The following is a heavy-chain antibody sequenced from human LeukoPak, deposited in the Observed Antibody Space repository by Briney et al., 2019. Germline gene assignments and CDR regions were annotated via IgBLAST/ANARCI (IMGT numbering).Heavy chain of an antibody. Sequence: PGGSLRLSCAASGFTFSSYEMNWVRQPPGKGVEWLSYISSSGSTIYYAASVKGRFTISRDNAKKSLHLQMNSLRAEDTAVYYCARRSSSFSFFDCWGQGTLVTVSS. J-gene: IGHJ4*02. D-gene: IGHD6-13*01. V-gene: IGHV3-48*03. CDR2: ISSSGSTI. CDR3: ARRSSSFSFFDC. CDR1: GFTFSSYE.